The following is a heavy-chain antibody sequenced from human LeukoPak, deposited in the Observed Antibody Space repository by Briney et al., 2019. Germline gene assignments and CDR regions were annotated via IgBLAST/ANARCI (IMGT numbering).Heavy chain of an antibody. CDR1: GFTFSNYA. V-gene: IGHV3-23*01. J-gene: IGHJ4*02. CDR3: AKTRGDNFFDY. D-gene: IGHD2-21*02. Sequence: GSLRLSCAASGFTFSNYAMNWVRQAPGKGLEWVSSIRGFDSITFYADSVKGRFTISRDISRNTLYLQMNSLRAEDTAVYHCAKTRGDNFFDYWGQGTLVTVSS. CDR2: IRGFDSIT.